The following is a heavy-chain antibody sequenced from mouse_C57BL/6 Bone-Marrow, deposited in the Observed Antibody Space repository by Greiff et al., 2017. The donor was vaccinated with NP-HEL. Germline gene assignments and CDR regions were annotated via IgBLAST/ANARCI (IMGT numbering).Heavy chain of an antibody. CDR3: ARRGYYGSSYEGYYYAMDY. CDR2: INPNNGGT. Sequence: EVQLQQSGPELVKPGASVKISCKASGYTFTDYYMNWVKQSHGKSLEWIGDINPNNGGTSYNQKFKGKATLTVDKSSSTAYMELRSLTSEDSAVYYCARRGYYGSSYEGYYYAMDYWGQGTSVTVSS. J-gene: IGHJ4*01. V-gene: IGHV1-26*01. D-gene: IGHD1-1*01. CDR1: GYTFTDYY.